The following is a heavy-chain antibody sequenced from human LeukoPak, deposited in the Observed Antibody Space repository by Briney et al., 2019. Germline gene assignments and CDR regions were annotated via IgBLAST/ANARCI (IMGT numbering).Heavy chain of an antibody. CDR3: AKEHYGDYVLPSMDV. D-gene: IGHD4-17*01. V-gene: IGHV3-23*01. CDR2: ISASGGST. Sequence: PGGSLRLSCAASGFTFSDYYMSWIRQAPGKGLEWVSAISASGGSTYYADSVKGRFTISRDNSKNTLYLQMNSLRAEDTAVYYCAKEHYGDYVLPSMDVWGQGTTVTVSS. CDR1: GFTFSDYY. J-gene: IGHJ6*02.